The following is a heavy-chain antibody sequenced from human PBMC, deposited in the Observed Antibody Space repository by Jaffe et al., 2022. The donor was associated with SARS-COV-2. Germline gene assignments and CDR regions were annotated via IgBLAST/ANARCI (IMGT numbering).Heavy chain of an antibody. D-gene: IGHD3-10*01. Sequence: QVQLQQWGAGLLKPSETLSLTCAVYGGSFSGYYWSWIRQPPGKGLEWIGEINHSGSTNYNPSLKSRVTISVDTSKNQFSLKLSSVTAADTAVYYCARVLLWFGDQWGWFDPWGQGTLVTVSS. J-gene: IGHJ5*02. CDR1: GGSFSGYY. V-gene: IGHV4-34*01. CDR3: ARVLLWFGDQWGWFDP. CDR2: INHSGST.